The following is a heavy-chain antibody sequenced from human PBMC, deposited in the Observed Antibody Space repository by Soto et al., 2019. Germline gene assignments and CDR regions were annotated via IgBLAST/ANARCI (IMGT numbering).Heavy chain of an antibody. Sequence: QVQLQESGPGLVKPSETLSLTCTISGDSISTYYWSWIRQPPGKGLEWIGYIYDTETTNYNPSLKSRVTISVDTSRNQFYLKLSSVTAADTAVYYCVRDSGYIYGFWFFDLWGRGTLVTVSS. V-gene: IGHV4-59*01. CDR2: IYDTETT. CDR3: VRDSGYIYGFWFFDL. CDR1: GDSISTYY. D-gene: IGHD5-18*01. J-gene: IGHJ2*01.